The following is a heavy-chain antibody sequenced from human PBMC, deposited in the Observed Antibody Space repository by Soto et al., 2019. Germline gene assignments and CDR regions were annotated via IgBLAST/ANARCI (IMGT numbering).Heavy chain of an antibody. CDR1: GDSVSSNSAA. V-gene: IGHV6-1*01. D-gene: IGHD6-13*01. CDR3: ARXYSSSWYGGYYYYGMDV. CDR2: TYYRSKWYN. Sequence: PSQTLSLTCAISGDSVSSNSAAWNWIRQSPSRGLEWLGRTYYRSKWYNDYAVSVKSRITINPDTSKNQFSLQLNSVTPEDTAVYYCARXYSSSWYGGYYYYGMDVWGQGTTVTVSS. J-gene: IGHJ6*02.